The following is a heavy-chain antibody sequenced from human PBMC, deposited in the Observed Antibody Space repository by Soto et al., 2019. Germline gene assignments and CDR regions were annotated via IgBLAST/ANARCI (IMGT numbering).Heavy chain of an antibody. V-gene: IGHV3-48*02. J-gene: IGHJ4*02. CDR3: VRDAGSLGY. CDR2: ISGSGGTI. Sequence: EVQLVESGGGLVQPGGSLRLSCAGSGFTFSTYSIDWVRQAPGKGLEWISYISGSGGTIYYADSVKGRFTVSRDNAKNSLYLQMSSLRDEDTAVYYCVRDAGSLGYWGQGTLVTVSS. CDR1: GFTFSTYS.